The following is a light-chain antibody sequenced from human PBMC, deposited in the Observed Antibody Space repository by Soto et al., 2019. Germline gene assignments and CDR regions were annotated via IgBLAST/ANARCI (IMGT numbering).Light chain of an antibody. CDR3: QQYGRSPFT. CDR2: GAS. V-gene: IGKV3-20*01. CDR1: QSVSSSY. Sequence: EIVLTQSPGTLSLSPGERATLSCRASQSVSSSYLAWYQQKPGQAPRLLIYGASSRATGIPDRFSGNGSGTDFTLTISRLEPEHFAVYYCQQYGRSPFTVGPGTKVDIK. J-gene: IGKJ3*01.